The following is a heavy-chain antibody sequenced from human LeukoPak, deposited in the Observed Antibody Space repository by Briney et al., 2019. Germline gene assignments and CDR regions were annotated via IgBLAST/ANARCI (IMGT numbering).Heavy chain of an antibody. CDR3: AGGYSYGSFDY. V-gene: IGHV3-66*02. J-gene: IGHJ4*02. D-gene: IGHD5-18*01. CDR2: IYSGGST. CDR1: GFTVSSNY. Sequence: GGSLRLSCAASGFTVSSNYMSWVRQAPGKGLEWVSVIYSGGSTYYADSVKGRFAISRDNSKNTLYLQMNSLRAEGTAVYYCAGGYSYGSFDYWGQGTLVTVSS.